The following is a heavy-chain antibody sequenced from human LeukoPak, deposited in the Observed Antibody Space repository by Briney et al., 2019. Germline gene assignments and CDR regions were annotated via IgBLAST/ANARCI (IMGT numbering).Heavy chain of an antibody. CDR1: GYTFTTYD. D-gene: IGHD4-11*01. J-gene: IGHJ4*02. CDR3: ARGTCDYSSKIDC. V-gene: IGHV1-8*01. Sequence: ASVKVSCKASGYTFTTYDINWVRQATGQGLEWMGWMNPNSGNTGYAQKFQVRVTMTRNTSISTAYMELSSLTSEDTAVYYCARGTCDYSSKIDCWGQGTLVTVSS. CDR2: MNPNSGNT.